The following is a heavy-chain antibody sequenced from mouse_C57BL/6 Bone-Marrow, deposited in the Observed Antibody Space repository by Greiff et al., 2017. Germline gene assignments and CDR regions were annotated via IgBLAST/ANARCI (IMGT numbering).Heavy chain of an antibody. CDR3: AAHYYGSSYVLAWFAY. CDR2: IWTGGGT. J-gene: IGHJ3*01. Sequence: QVQLKESGPGLVAPSQSLSITCTVSGFSLTSYAISWVRQPPGKGLEWLGVIWTGGGTNYNSALKSRLSISKDNSKSQVFLKMNSLQTDDTARYYCAAHYYGSSYVLAWFAYWGQGTLVTVSA. V-gene: IGHV2-9-1*01. D-gene: IGHD1-1*01. CDR1: GFSLTSYA.